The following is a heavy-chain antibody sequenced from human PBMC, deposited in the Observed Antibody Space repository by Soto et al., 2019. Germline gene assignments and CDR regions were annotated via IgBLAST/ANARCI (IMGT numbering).Heavy chain of an antibody. CDR3: AHRLGGDILTRYDSYFDY. D-gene: IGHD3-9*01. V-gene: IGHV2-5*01. Sequence: QITLKESGPTLVKPTQTLTLTCTFSGFSLSTSGVGVGWIRQPPGKALEWLALIYWNDDKRYSPSLKSRLNITKDTSKNQVVITMTNMDPVDTDTYYCAHRLGGDILTRYDSYFDYWGQGTLVPVSS. CDR2: IYWNDDK. J-gene: IGHJ4*02. CDR1: GFSLSTSGVG.